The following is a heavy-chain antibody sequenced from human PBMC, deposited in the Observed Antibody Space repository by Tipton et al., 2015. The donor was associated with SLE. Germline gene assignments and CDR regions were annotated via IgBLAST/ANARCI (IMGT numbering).Heavy chain of an antibody. V-gene: IGHV1-8*01. CDR2: MNPNSGNT. CDR3: VRWWRWLHKRGPPFREKYFDS. CDR1: GYSFSSYD. D-gene: IGHD5-24*01. Sequence: QVQLVQSGPEVKKPGASVTVSCEASGYSFSSYDINWVRQATGQGLEWVGWMNPNSGNTGYAQKFQGRVTMTANKAIRTAYLELSNLRSDDTAVYYCVRWWRWLHKRGPPFREKYFDSWGQGTLVTVSS. J-gene: IGHJ4*02.